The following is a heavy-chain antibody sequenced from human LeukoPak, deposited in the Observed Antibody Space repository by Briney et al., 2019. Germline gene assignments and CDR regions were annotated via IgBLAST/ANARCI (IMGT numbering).Heavy chain of an antibody. CDR1: EFTFSRHW. J-gene: IGHJ4*02. Sequence: PGGSLRLSCAASEFTFSRHWMHWVRQAPGEGLVWASYINSDGSSTTYADYVKGRFTISRDNARNTLYLQMNSLRVEDTAVYYCARDGSLPDYWGQGTLVTVSS. CDR3: ARDGSLPDY. V-gene: IGHV3-74*01. CDR2: INSDGSST.